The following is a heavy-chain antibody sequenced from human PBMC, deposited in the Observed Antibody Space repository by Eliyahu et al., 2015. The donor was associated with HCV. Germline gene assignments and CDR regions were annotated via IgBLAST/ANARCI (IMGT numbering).Heavy chain of an antibody. J-gene: IGHJ5*02. V-gene: IGHV4-34*01. D-gene: IGHD3-10*01. CDR3: ARGPGITMVRGVIGDGWFDP. Sequence: QVQLQQWGAGLLKPSETLSLTCAVYGGSFSGYYWSWIRQPPGKGLEWIGEINHSGSTNYNPSLKSRVTISVDTSKNQFSLKLSSVTAADTAVYYCARGPGITMVRGVIGDGWFDPWGQGTLVTVSS. CDR1: GGSFSGYY. CDR2: INHSGST.